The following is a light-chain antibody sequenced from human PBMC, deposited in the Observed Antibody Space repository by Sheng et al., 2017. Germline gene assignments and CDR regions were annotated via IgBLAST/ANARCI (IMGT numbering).Light chain of an antibody. V-gene: IGKV1-12*01. CDR1: QDINSW. Sequence: DVQMTQSPSSVSASVGDKVTITCRASQDINSWLAWYQQKPGKAPKLLIYAASSLQSGVPSRFSGSGSGTYFTLTISSLQHEDFATYYCQQANTFPTFGRGTRLEVK. CDR2: AAS. J-gene: IGKJ5*01. CDR3: QQANTFPT.